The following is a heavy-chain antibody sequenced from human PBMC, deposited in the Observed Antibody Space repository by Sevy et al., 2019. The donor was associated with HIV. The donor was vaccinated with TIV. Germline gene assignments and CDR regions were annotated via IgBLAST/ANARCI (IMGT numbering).Heavy chain of an antibody. J-gene: IGHJ4*02. Sequence: SETLSLTCTVSGGSISSYYWSWIRQPAGKGLEGIWRIYTSGSTNYNPSLKSRVTMSVDTSKNQFSLKLSSVTAADTAVYYCARDGIAVADPLGAFDYWGQGTLVTVSS. D-gene: IGHD6-19*01. V-gene: IGHV4-4*07. CDR2: IYTSGST. CDR3: ARDGIAVADPLGAFDY. CDR1: GGSISSYY.